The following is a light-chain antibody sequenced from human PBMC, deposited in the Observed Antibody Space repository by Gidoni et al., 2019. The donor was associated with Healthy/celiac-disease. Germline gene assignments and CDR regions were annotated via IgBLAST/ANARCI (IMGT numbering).Light chain of an antibody. Sequence: QSALTQPAHVAGSPGQSITISCTGTSSDVGGYNDVSWYQQHPGKAPKLMIYEVSNRPSGVSHRFSGSKSCNTASLTISGLQAEDEADYYCSSYTSSSMVFGGGTKLTVL. CDR2: EVS. CDR1: SSDVGGYND. J-gene: IGLJ2*01. CDR3: SSYTSSSMV. V-gene: IGLV2-14*01.